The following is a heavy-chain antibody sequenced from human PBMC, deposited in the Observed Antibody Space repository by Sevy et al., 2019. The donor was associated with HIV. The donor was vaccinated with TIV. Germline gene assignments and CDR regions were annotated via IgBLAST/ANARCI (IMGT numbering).Heavy chain of an antibody. D-gene: IGHD3-9*01. J-gene: IGHJ4*02. CDR2: ISSSSSYI. CDR1: GFTFSSYS. CDR3: AREGLRYFDY. Sequence: GGSLRLSCAASGFTFSSYSMNWVRQAPGKGLEWFSSISSSSSYIYYADSVKGRFTISRDNAKNSLYLQMNSLRAEDTAVYYCAREGLRYFDYWGQGTLVTVSS. V-gene: IGHV3-21*01.